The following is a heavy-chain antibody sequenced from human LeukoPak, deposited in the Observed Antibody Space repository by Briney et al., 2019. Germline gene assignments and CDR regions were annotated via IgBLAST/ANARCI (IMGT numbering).Heavy chain of an antibody. Sequence: PGGSLRLSCSASGFTFSSYGMHWVHQAPGKGLEWVAVIWYDGSNKYYADSVKGRFTISRDNSKNTLYLQMNSLRAEDTAVYYCARDWGLLRYADYWGQGTLVTVSS. CDR2: IWYDGSNK. D-gene: IGHD3-16*01. CDR1: GFTFSSYG. J-gene: IGHJ4*02. V-gene: IGHV3-33*01. CDR3: ARDWGLLRYADY.